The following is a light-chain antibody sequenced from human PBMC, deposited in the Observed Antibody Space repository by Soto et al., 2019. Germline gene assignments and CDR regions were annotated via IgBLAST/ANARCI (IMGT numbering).Light chain of an antibody. CDR1: QTVATN. CDR2: HAS. CDR3: QQYGSSFT. V-gene: IGKV3D-15*01. Sequence: EIVMTQSPATLSVSPGERGTLSCRASQTVATNLAWYQQKPGQAPRLLIYHASTRATGIPARFSGSGSGTEFTLTISSLQSEDFAVYYCQQYGSSFTFGPGTKLEIK. J-gene: IGKJ3*01.